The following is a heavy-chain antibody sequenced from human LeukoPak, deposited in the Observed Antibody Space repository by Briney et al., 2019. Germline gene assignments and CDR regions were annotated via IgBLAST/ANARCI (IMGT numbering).Heavy chain of an antibody. J-gene: IGHJ4*02. CDR1: GGSISSSSYY. D-gene: IGHD2-21*02. CDR3: ARGTYMVVTAYTPFDY. V-gene: IGHV4-39*07. CDR2: IYYCGST. Sequence: PSETLSLTCTVSGGSISSSSYYWGWIRQPPGKGLEWIGSIYYCGSTYYNPSLKSRVTISVDTSKNQFSLKLSSVTAADTAVYYCARGTYMVVTAYTPFDYWGQGTLVTVSS.